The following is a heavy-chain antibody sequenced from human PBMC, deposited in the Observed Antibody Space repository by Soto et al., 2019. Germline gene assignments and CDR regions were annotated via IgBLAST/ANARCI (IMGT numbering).Heavy chain of an antibody. J-gene: IGHJ6*02. CDR3: ARDRRGSYSYYYYGMDV. Sequence: GASVKVSCKASGYTFTSYYMHWVRQAPGQGLEWMGIINPSGGSTSYAQKFQGRVTMTRDTSTSTVYMELSSLRSEDTAVYYCARDRRGSYSYYYYGMDVWGQGTTGTVSS. D-gene: IGHD1-26*01. CDR2: INPSGGST. CDR1: GYTFTSYY. V-gene: IGHV1-46*01.